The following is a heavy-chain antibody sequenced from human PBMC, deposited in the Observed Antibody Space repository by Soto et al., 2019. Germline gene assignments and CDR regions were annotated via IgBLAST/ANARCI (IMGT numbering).Heavy chain of an antibody. CDR3: AKDIGYTLRCSMDV. V-gene: IGHV3-9*01. Sequence: GGSLRLSCAASGFTFDVDAMHWVRQAPGKGLEWGAGISWSSGSIGYADSVEGRFTISRENAKNSLYLQMNSLRAEDTALYYCAKDIGYTLRCSMDVWGQGTTVTVSS. CDR2: ISWSSGSI. D-gene: IGHD6-13*01. J-gene: IGHJ6*02. CDR1: GFTFDVDA.